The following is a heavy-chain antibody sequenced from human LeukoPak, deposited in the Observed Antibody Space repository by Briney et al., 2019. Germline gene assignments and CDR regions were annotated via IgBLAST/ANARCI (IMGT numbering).Heavy chain of an antibody. D-gene: IGHD3-22*01. V-gene: IGHV4-4*07. CDR3: AREADYYDSSGYYYYFDY. Sequence: SETLSLTCTVSGGSISSYYWSWIRQPAGKGLEWIGRIYTSGSTNYKPSLKSRVTMSVDTSKNQLSLKLSSVTAADTAVYYCAREADYYDSSGYYYYFDYWGQGTLVTVSS. J-gene: IGHJ4*02. CDR2: IYTSGST. CDR1: GGSISSYY.